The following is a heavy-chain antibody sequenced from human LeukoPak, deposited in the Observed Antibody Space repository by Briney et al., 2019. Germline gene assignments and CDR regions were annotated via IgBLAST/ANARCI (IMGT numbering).Heavy chain of an antibody. CDR2: INPSGGST. J-gene: IGHJ4*02. CDR3: AAGTRHSGSYFDY. V-gene: IGHV1-46*01. Sequence: ASVKVSCKASGYIFTSYYMHWVRQAPGQGLEWMGIINPSGGSTSYAQMFQGRVTMTRDTSTSTVYMELNSLRSEDTAVYYCAAGTRHSGSYFDYWGQGTLVTVSS. CDR1: GYIFTSYY. D-gene: IGHD1-26*01.